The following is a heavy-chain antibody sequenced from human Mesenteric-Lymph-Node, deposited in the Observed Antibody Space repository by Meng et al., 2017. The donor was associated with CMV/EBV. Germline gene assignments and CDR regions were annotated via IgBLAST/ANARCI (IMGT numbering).Heavy chain of an antibody. J-gene: IGHJ4*02. CDR2: VYYICSP. D-gene: IGHD6-19*01. Sequence: CAVYGASFSDYCWSCIRQSPGTCLECIWEVYYICSPKYNPSLKRRVTMSVDTSKNHFSLEVNPVTAADTAVYYCARGRYTSVEAGLDYWGQGTLVTVSS. CDR3: ARGRYTSVEAGLDY. CDR1: GASFSDYC. V-gene: IGHV4-34*01.